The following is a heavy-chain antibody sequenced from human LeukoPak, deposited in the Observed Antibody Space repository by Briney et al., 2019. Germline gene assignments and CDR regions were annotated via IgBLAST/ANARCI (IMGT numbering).Heavy chain of an antibody. D-gene: IGHD3-16*01. CDR3: AAGGGGVAF. CDR2: IKEDGSES. V-gene: IGHV3-7*05. CDR1: GFTFSTYW. Sequence: PGGSLRLSCAASGFTFSTYWMSWVRQAPGKGLEWVANIKEDGSESHYVDSVKGRFTISRDNAKNSLYLQMNSLRAEDTAVYHCAAGGGGVAFWGQGTLVTVSS. J-gene: IGHJ4*02.